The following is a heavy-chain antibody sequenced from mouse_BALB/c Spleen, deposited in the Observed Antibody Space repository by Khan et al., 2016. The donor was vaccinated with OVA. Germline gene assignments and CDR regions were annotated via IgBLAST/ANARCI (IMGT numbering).Heavy chain of an antibody. D-gene: IGHD2-10*01. CDR1: GFSLTNYG. J-gene: IGHJ4*01. CDR3: ARQPYYHYYIMDY. Sequence: QVQLKQSGPGLVAPSQSLSITCTISGFSLTNYGVHWVRQPPGKGLEWLVVIWSDGSATYNSALKSRLSISKDNSKSQVFLKMNSLQTDDTDMYYCARQPYYHYYIMDYWGQGTSVTVSS. CDR2: IWSDGSA. V-gene: IGHV2-6-1*01.